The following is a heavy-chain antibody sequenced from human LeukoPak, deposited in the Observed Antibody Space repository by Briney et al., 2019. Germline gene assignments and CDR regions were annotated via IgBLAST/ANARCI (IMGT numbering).Heavy chain of an antibody. CDR1: GFTFSNYW. Sequence: GGALRLSCAASGFTFSNYWMFWVRQAPGEGLLWLSHINPDGTTTDYVDSVKGRFTVSRDNAQNTLFLQMNSLRAEDTAVYYCARGRGGSYHYWGQGTLVTVSS. CDR2: INPDGTTT. V-gene: IGHV3-74*01. D-gene: IGHD1-26*01. J-gene: IGHJ4*02. CDR3: ARGRGGSYHY.